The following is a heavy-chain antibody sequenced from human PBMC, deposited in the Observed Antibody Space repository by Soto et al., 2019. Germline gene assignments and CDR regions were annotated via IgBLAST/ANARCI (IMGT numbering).Heavy chain of an antibody. CDR1: GGSLRGYY. J-gene: IGHJ6*02. CDR2: INGNGGT. V-gene: IGHV4-34*01. CDR3: STGRYSQETIYSKFYYSALDG. D-gene: IGHD2-8*01. Sequence: SETLSLTCVVYGGSLRGYYWRWIRQSPGKGLEWIGEINGNGGTNYNPSLKSRGTTSLDTSKKQVSLMVRTVTDADTAVYFCSTGRYSQETIYSKFYYSALDGWGRRTTVIVSS.